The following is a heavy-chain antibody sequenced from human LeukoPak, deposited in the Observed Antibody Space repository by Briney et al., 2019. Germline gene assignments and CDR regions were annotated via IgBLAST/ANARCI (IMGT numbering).Heavy chain of an antibody. D-gene: IGHD6-13*01. CDR1: GFTFSSYA. CDR2: ISYDGSNK. CDR3: AREAAYYYYYYMDV. Sequence: PGGSLRLSCAASGFTFSSYAMHSVRQAPGKGLEWVAVISYDGSNKYYADSVKGRFTISRDNSKNTLYLQMNSLRAEDTAVYYCAREAAYYYYYYMDVWGKGTTVTVSS. V-gene: IGHV3-30*04. J-gene: IGHJ6*03.